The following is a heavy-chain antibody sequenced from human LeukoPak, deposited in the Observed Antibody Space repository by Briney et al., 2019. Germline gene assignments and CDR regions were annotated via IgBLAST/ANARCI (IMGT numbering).Heavy chain of an antibody. V-gene: IGHV1-8*01. CDR3: ARLPDWYSSGWSYFDY. J-gene: IGHJ4*02. D-gene: IGHD6-19*01. CDR1: GYTFTSYD. CDR2: MNPNSGNT. Sequence: GASVKVSCKASGYTFTSYDINWVRQATGQGLEWMGWMNPNSGNTGYAQKFQGRVTMTRNTSISTAYMELSSLRSEDTAVYYCARLPDWYSSGWSYFDYWGQGTLVTVSS.